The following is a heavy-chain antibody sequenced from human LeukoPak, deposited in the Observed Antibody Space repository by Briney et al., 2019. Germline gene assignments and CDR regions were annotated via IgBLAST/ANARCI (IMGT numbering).Heavy chain of an antibody. D-gene: IGHD3-10*01. CDR3: ARDNYGSGSPDY. Sequence: GGSLRLSCAAPGFTFSDYYMSWIRQAPWKGLESVSYISSSSSYTNDADSVKGRFTISRDNAKNSLYLQMNSLRAEDTAVYYCARDNYGSGSPDYWGQGTLVTVSS. CDR1: GFTFSDYY. CDR2: ISSSSSYT. V-gene: IGHV3-11*05. J-gene: IGHJ4*02.